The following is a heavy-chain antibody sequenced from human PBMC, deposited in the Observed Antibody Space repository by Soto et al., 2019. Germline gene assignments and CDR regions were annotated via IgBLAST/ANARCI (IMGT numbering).Heavy chain of an antibody. CDR3: ARGRRYCSSTSCYRKADYGMDV. CDR1: GGTFSSYA. J-gene: IGHJ6*02. Sequence: SVKVSFKASGGTFSSYAISWVRQAPGQGLEWMGGIIPIFGTANYAQKFQGRVTITADKSTSTAYMELSSLRSEDTAVYYCARGRRYCSSTSCYRKADYGMDVWGQGTTVTVSS. CDR2: IIPIFGTA. D-gene: IGHD2-2*02. V-gene: IGHV1-69*06.